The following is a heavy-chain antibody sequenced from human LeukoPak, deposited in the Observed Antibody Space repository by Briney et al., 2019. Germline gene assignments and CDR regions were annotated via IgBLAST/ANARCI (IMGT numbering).Heavy chain of an antibody. CDR1: GFTFSTYS. CDR3: ARGAHIVATIYYFDY. CDR2: ITSSSSYI. V-gene: IGHV3-21*01. J-gene: IGHJ4*02. Sequence: GGSLRLSCAASGFTFSTYSMNWVRQAPGKGLEWVSSITSSSSYIYYADSVKGRFTISRDNAKNTLYLQMNSLRAEDTAVYYCARGAHIVATIYYFDYWGQGTLVTVSS. D-gene: IGHD5-12*01.